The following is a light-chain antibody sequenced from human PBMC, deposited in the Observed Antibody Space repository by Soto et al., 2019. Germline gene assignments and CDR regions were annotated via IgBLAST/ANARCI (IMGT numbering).Light chain of an antibody. CDR2: DVT. CDR1: SSDIGDYNY. V-gene: IGLV2-14*03. Sequence: QSALTQPASVSGSRGQSIAISCTGTSSDIGDYNYVSWYQQHPGKAPKLLIYDVTHRPSGVSNRFSGSKSGDTASLTISGLQAEDEADYYCSSYTSTSTPYVFGTGTKLAVL. J-gene: IGLJ1*01. CDR3: SSYTSTSTPYV.